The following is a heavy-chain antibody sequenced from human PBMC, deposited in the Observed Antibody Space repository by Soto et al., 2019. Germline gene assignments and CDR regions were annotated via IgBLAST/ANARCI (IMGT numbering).Heavy chain of an antibody. Sequence: EVQLLESGGGLVQPGGSLRLSCAASGFTFSSYAMTWVRQAPGKGLKWVSSLSDSGGSTYYADSVKGRITISRDNSKNTLYLQMNSLRAEDTALYYCVKDAYSGYGNFDYWGQGTLVTVSS. J-gene: IGHJ4*02. CDR2: LSDSGGST. D-gene: IGHD5-12*01. CDR3: VKDAYSGYGNFDY. CDR1: GFTFSSYA. V-gene: IGHV3-23*01.